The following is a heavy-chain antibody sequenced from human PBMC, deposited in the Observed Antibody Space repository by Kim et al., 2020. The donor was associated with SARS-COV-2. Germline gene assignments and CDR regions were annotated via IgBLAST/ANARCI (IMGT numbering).Heavy chain of an antibody. D-gene: IGHD1-7*01. Sequence: GGSLRLSCAASGFTFSSYAMSWVRQAPGKGLEWVSAISGSGGSTYYADSVKGRFTISRDNSKNTLYLQMNSLRAEDTAIYYCAKDAIQSPEHELFDYWGQGALVTVSS. CDR1: GFTFSSYA. CDR3: AKDAIQSPEHELFDY. CDR2: ISGSGGST. V-gene: IGHV3-23*01. J-gene: IGHJ4*02.